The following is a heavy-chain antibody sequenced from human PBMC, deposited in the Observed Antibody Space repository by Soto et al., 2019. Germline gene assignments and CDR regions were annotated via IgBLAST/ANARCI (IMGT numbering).Heavy chain of an antibody. V-gene: IGHV1-69*13. Sequence: SVKVSGKASGGTFSSYAISWVRRAPGQGLEWIGGIIPIFGTANYAQKFQGRVTITADESTSTAYMELSSLRSEDTAVYYCATLHRGGYGSDYWGQGTLVTVSS. CDR1: GGTFSSYA. CDR3: ATLHRGGYGSDY. D-gene: IGHD1-26*01. J-gene: IGHJ4*02. CDR2: IIPIFGTA.